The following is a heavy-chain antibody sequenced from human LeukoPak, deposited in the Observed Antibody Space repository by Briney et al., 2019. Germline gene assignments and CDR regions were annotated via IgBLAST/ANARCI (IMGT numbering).Heavy chain of an antibody. CDR3: ARGPPLDY. V-gene: IGHV4-39*02. CDR1: GGSIDNTTYH. CDR2: IYYLGGT. J-gene: IGHJ4*02. Sequence: SETLSLTCTVSGGSIDNTTYHWHWIRQPPGKGLQWIGAIYYLGGTLYDPSLESRVTTSVDTSKNHFSLKLKSVTAADTGFYYCARGPPLDYWGQGVLVLVS.